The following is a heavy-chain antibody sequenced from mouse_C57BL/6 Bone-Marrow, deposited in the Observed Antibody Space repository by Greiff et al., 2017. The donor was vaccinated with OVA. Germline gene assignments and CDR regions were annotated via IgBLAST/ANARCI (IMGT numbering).Heavy chain of an antibody. V-gene: IGHV14-2*01. D-gene: IGHD1-1*01. CDR3: AGVYYGSSPYYFDY. CDR2: IDPEDGET. Sequence: EVMLVESGAELVKPGASVKLSCTASGFNIKDYYMHWVKQRTEQGLEWIGRIDPEDGETKYAPKFQGKATITADTSSNTAYLQLSSLTSEDTAVYYCAGVYYGSSPYYFDYWGQGTTLTVSS. CDR1: GFNIKDYY. J-gene: IGHJ2*01.